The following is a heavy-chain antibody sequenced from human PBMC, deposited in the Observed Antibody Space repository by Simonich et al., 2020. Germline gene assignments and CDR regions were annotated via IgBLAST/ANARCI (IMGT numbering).Heavy chain of an antibody. Sequence: QVQLQQWGAGLLKPSETLSLTCAVYGGSFSGYYWSWIRQPPRKGLEWIGEINQSGSTNSIPSLKCRVTISVDTSKNQFSLKLSSVTAADTAVYYCARPLGIVWAFDIWGQGTMVTVSS. CDR2: INQSGST. CDR3: ARPLGIVWAFDI. J-gene: IGHJ3*02. V-gene: IGHV4-34*01. CDR1: GGSFSGYY. D-gene: IGHD3-16*01.